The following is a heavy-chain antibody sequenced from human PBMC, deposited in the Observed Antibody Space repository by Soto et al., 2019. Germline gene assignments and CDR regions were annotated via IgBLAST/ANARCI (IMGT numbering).Heavy chain of an antibody. J-gene: IGHJ4*02. CDR2: ISGSGGST. V-gene: IGHV3-23*01. CDR3: ALLKRYDFYSHY. D-gene: IGHD3-3*01. Sequence: EVQLLESGGGLVQPGGSLRLSCAASGFTFSSYAMSWVRQAPGKGLEWVSAISGSGGSTYYADSVKGRFTISRDNSKNTLYLQMNSLRAEDTAVYYCALLKRYDFYSHYWGQGTLVTVSS. CDR1: GFTFSSYA.